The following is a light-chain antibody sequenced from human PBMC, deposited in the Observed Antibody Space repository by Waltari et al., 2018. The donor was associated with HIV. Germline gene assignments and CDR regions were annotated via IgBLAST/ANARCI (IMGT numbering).Light chain of an antibody. CDR3: CSYAGSSTYV. Sequence: QSALTQPASVSGSPGQSITISCTGTSSDVGSYNLVSVYQQHPGKAPKLMICEVSRLPSWVSTRVAGSKSVNTASLTISVLQAEDEADYCCCSYAGSSTYVFGTGTKVTVL. V-gene: IGLV2-23*02. J-gene: IGLJ1*01. CDR2: EVS. CDR1: SSDVGSYNL.